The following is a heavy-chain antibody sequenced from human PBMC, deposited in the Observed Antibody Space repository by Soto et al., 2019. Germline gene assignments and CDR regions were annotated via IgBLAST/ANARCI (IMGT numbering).Heavy chain of an antibody. D-gene: IGHD3-3*01. CDR3: AKDKTIFGVATFDY. CDR1: GFTCSGDA. V-gene: IGHV3-23*01. Sequence: PVGFLRLCCAASGFTCSGDARSWFRQAPVKGLEWVSAISGSGGSTYYADSVKGRFTISRDNSKNTLYLQMNSLRAEDTAVYYCAKDKTIFGVATFDYWGQGTLVTVSS. J-gene: IGHJ4*02. CDR2: ISGSGGST.